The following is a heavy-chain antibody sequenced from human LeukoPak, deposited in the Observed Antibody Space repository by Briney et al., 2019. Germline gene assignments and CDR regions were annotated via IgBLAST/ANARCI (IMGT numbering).Heavy chain of an antibody. D-gene: IGHD3-22*01. CDR2: ISNSGDST. J-gene: IGHJ3*02. V-gene: IGHV3-23*01. CDR1: GFTFSSYA. Sequence: GGSLRLSCASSGFTFSSYAMSWVRQSPGKGLEWVSSISNSGDSTYYADSVKGRFTISRDNFKNTMYLQMNSLRAEDTAVYYCAKSQRLYYHDMSGPDAFGIWGQGTMGTVSS. CDR3: AKSQRLYYHDMSGPDAFGI.